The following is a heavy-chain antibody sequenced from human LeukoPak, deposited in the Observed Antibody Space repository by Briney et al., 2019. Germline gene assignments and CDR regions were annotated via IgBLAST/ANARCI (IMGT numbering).Heavy chain of an antibody. Sequence: GGSLRLSCAASGFTFSSYSMNWVRQAPGKGLEWVSYISSSSSTIYYADSVKGRFTISRDNAKNSLYLQMNSLRAEDTAVYYCAREDGCSSTSCYVAYYYYYMDVWGKGTTVTVSS. CDR3: AREDGCSSTSCYVAYYYYYMDV. V-gene: IGHV3-48*01. CDR2: ISSSSSTI. J-gene: IGHJ6*03. CDR1: GFTFSSYS. D-gene: IGHD2-2*01.